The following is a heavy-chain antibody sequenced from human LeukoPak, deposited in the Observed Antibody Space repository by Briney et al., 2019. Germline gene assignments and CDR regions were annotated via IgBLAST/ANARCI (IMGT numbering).Heavy chain of an antibody. CDR2: IYYSGST. D-gene: IGHD5/OR15-5a*01. J-gene: IGHJ4*02. Sequence: PSETLSLTCTVSGGSISSSSYCWGWIRQPPGKGLEWIGSIYYSGSTYYNPSLKSRVTISVDTSKNQFSLKLSSVTAADTAVYYCARVSTISSFDYWGQGTLVTVSS. CDR3: ARVSTISSFDY. V-gene: IGHV4-39*07. CDR1: GGSISSSSYC.